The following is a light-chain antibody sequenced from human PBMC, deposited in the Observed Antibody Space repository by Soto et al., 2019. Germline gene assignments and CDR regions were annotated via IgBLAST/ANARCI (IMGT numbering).Light chain of an antibody. V-gene: IGLV7-46*01. CDR3: FLSYSGVVV. Sequence: QTVVTQEPSLTVSPGGTITLTCGCSTGPVTSGHYPYWFQQKPGQAPRTLIYDTSNKHSWAPARFSGSLLGGKAALTLSGAQPEDEADYYCFLSYSGVVVFGGGTQLTVL. CDR2: DTS. J-gene: IGLJ2*01. CDR1: TGPVTSGHY.